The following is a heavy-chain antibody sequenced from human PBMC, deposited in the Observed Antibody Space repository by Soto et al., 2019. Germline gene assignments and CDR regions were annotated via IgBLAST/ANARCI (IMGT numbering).Heavy chain of an antibody. D-gene: IGHD5-12*01. Sequence: SSETLSLTCAVSSGSISSSNWWSWVRQPPGKGLEWIGEIYHSGSTNYNPSLKSRVTISVDKSKNQFSLKLSSVTAADTAVYYCAREGGSGYDSAGSHFDYWGQGTLVTVSS. CDR2: IYHSGST. CDR1: SGSISSSNW. V-gene: IGHV4-4*02. CDR3: AREGGSGYDSAGSHFDY. J-gene: IGHJ4*02.